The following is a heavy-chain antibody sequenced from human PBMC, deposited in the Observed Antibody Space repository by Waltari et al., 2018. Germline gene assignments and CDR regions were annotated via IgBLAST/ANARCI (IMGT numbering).Heavy chain of an antibody. CDR3: ARSPNGGNHFDY. Sequence: EVQLVESGGGLVQPGGSLRLSCAASGFSVSSTYMNWVRQAPGKGLEWVSVIYSGGTTYYADSVKGRFTISRDNSKNTLNLQMNSLRGEDTAVYYCARSPNGGNHFDYWGQGTLVTVSS. D-gene: IGHD2-15*01. CDR1: GFSVSSTY. CDR2: IYSGGTT. J-gene: IGHJ4*02. V-gene: IGHV3-66*02.